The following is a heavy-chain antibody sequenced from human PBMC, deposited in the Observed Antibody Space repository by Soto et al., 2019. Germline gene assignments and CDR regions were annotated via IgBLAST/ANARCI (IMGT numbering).Heavy chain of an antibody. CDR3: TTDPTYYYDSSGPGDY. D-gene: IGHD3-22*01. V-gene: IGHV3-15*07. CDR1: AFPFSNEW. Sequence: GASLRLSCPASAFPFSNEWMNCVRQAPAKGQEWVGRIKSKTDGGTTDYAAPVKGRFTISRDDSKNTLYLQMNSLKTEDTAVYYCTTDPTYYYDSSGPGDYWGQGTLVTVSS. CDR2: IKSKTDGGTT. J-gene: IGHJ4*02.